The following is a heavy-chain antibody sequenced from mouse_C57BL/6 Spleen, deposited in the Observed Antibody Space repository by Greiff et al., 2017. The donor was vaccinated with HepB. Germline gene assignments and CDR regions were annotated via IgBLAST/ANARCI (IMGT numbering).Heavy chain of an antibody. D-gene: IGHD2-4*01. Sequence: EVKLQQSGPELVKPGASVKIPCKASGYTFTDYNMDWVKQSHGKSLEWIGDINPNNGGTIYNQKFKGKATLTVDKSSSTAYMELRSLTSEDTAVYYCARLSDYDRFAYWGQGTLVTVSA. J-gene: IGHJ3*01. CDR1: GYTFTDYN. V-gene: IGHV1-18*01. CDR3: ARLSDYDRFAY. CDR2: INPNNGGT.